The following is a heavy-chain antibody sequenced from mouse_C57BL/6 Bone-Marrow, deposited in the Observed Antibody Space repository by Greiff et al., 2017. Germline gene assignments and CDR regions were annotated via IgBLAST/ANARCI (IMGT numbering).Heavy chain of an antibody. CDR1: GFNIKDYY. J-gene: IGHJ2*01. V-gene: IGHV14-2*01. CDR2: IDPEDGET. Sequence: VQLQQSGAELVKPGASVKLSCTASGFNIKDYYIHWVKQRTEQGLEWIGRIDPEDGETKYAPKFQDKATITAETSSNTTYLQLSSLTSEDTAVYYCTRSLIYYGTNYWGQGTTLPVSS. CDR3: TRSLIYYGTNY. D-gene: IGHD1-1*01.